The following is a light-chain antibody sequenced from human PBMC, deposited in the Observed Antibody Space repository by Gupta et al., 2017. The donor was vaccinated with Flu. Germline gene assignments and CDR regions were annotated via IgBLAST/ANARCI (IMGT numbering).Light chain of an antibody. Sequence: QSALPQPRSVSGSPGQSVTISCTGTSSDIGYYDYVSWFQQHPGKAPKLIIYDVTKRSSGVLARFSGSKSGYTASLTISGLQAEDEADYHCCSFAGSYTVVFGGGTKLTVL. CDR3: CSFAGSYTVV. CDR1: SSDIGYYDY. CDR2: DVT. V-gene: IGLV2-11*01. J-gene: IGLJ2*01.